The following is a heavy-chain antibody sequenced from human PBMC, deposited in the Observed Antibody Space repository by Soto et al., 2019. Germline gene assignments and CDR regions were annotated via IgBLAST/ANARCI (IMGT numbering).Heavy chain of an antibody. D-gene: IGHD2-2*01. CDR1: GYNFISYW. J-gene: IGHJ6*02. V-gene: IGHV5-10-1*01. CDR3: ARALEYCGTPRCYERYGMDV. Sequence: PGESLKISCKSSGYNFISYWITWVRQMPGKGLEWMGRIDPSDSYTTYSPSFQGRVTFSADKTISTAYLQWNSLKASETAMYYCARALEYCGTPRCYERYGMDVWGQGTTVTVSS. CDR2: IDPSDSYT.